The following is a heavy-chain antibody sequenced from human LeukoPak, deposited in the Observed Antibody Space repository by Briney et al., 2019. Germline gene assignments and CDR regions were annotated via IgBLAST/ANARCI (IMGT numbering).Heavy chain of an antibody. V-gene: IGHV1-46*01. CDR1: GYTFTSYF. CDR3: ARAVGPRGGNWFDP. CDR2: INPSSGST. D-gene: IGHD1-26*01. J-gene: IGHJ5*02. Sequence: GASVKVSCKASGYTFTSYFMHWVRQAPGQGLEWMGVINPSSGSTTYLQKFQGRVTMTRDTSTSTVYMDLSSLRSEDTAVYYCARAVGPRGGNWFDPWGQGTLVTVSS.